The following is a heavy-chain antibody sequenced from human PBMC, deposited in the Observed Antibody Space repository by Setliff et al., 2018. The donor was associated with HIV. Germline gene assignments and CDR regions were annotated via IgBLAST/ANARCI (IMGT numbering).Heavy chain of an antibody. CDR2: IKQDGRDK. CDR3: VKDVVKFWSGSGALDF. V-gene: IGHV3-7*01. CDR1: GFAFSGHQ. D-gene: IGHD3-3*01. Sequence: GGSLRLSCAASGFAFSGHQMSWVRQAPGKGLEWLAKIKQDGRDKYYADSVKGRFNILRDDSKKTVDLQMNSLRADDTAVYYCVKDVVKFWSGSGALDFWGPGTLVTVSS. J-gene: IGHJ4*02.